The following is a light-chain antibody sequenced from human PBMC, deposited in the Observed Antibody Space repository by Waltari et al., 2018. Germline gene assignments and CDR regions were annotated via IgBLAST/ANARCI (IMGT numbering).Light chain of an antibody. CDR2: EVT. Sequence: QSALTQPASVSGFPGQSITISCTGTSTDVGGYNFFSWYQQHPGKTPQLLIFEVTKRPSGLSNRFSGSKAGNTASLTISGLQAEDEADYYCASYVYTNTWVFGGGTKLTVL. CDR3: ASYVYTNTWV. V-gene: IGLV2-23*02. J-gene: IGLJ3*02. CDR1: STDVGGYNF.